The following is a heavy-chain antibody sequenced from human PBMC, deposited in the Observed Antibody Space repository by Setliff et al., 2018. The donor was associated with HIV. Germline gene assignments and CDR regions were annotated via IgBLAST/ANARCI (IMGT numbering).Heavy chain of an antibody. CDR1: GGSISERGFY. J-gene: IGHJ3*02. Sequence: SETLSLTCTVFGGSISERGFYWDWIRQSPGTGLEWIGSLHSDGTTHDNASLRSRLTMSVDTSKNQFSLRLTSVTAADTAIYYCVRMFNKFDSGFYYRGLDIWGQGTVVTVS. CDR2: LHSDGTT. V-gene: IGHV4-39*01. D-gene: IGHD3-22*01. CDR3: VRMFNKFDSGFYYRGLDI.